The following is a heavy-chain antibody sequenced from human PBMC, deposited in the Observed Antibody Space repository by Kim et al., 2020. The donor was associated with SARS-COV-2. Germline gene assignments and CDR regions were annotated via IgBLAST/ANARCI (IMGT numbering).Heavy chain of an antibody. CDR2: IYYSGSTNYNT. CDR1: GDSVSSGTYY. CDR3: ARRHYYDSSGFYF. V-gene: IGHV4-61*01. D-gene: IGHD3-22*01. Sequence: SETLSLTCTVSGDSVSSGTYYWSWIRQPPGKRLEWIGYIYYSGSTNYNTNYNPSLKSRVTISVETSKNQFSLKLSSVTAADTAVYYCARRHYYDSSGFYFWGQGTRVTVSS. J-gene: IGHJ4*02.